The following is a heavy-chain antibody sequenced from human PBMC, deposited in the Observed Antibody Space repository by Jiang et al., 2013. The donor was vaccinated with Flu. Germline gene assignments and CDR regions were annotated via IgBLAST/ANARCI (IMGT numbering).Heavy chain of an antibody. Sequence: AEVKKPGASVKVSCKASGYTFTTYYMHWVRQAPGQGPEWMGIINPSGGSTSYAQKFQGRVTMTRDTSTNTVYMELSSLRSDDTAVYYCARGDYGGEWGIDYWGQGTLVTVSS. J-gene: IGHJ4*02. CDR2: INPSGGST. CDR3: ARGDYGGEWGIDY. D-gene: IGHD4-23*01. V-gene: IGHV1-46*01. CDR1: GYTFTTYY.